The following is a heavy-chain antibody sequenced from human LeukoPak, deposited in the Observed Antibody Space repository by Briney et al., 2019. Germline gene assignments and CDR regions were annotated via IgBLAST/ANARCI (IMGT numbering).Heavy chain of an antibody. CDR3: ARLRATVDGHFDP. J-gene: IGHJ5*02. CDR2: IYYSGST. Sequence: SETLSLTCTVSGGSISSYYWNWIRQPPGKGLEWIGYIYYSGSTNYNPSLKSRVTISVDTSKNQFSLRLSSVTAADTAVYYCARLRATVDGHFDPWGQGALVTVSS. D-gene: IGHD5-24*01. V-gene: IGHV4-59*01. CDR1: GGSISSYY.